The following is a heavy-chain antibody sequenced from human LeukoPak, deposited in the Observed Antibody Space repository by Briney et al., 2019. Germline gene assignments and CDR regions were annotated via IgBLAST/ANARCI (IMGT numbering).Heavy chain of an antibody. J-gene: IGHJ4*02. D-gene: IGHD4-23*01. Sequence: PGGSLRLSCAASGFTFSSYEMNWVRQAPGKGLEWVSYISSSGSTIYYADSVKGRFTISRDNAKNSLYLQMNSLRAEDTAVYYCARDVGYYGGNSEDPIDYWGQGTLVTVSS. CDR2: ISSSGSTI. CDR3: ARDVGYYGGNSEDPIDY. V-gene: IGHV3-48*03. CDR1: GFTFSSYE.